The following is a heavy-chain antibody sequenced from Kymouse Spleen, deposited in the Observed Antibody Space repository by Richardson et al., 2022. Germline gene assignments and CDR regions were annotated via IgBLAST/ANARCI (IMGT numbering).Heavy chain of an antibody. Sequence: EVQLVESGGGLVQPGRSLRLSCAASGFTFDDYAMHWVRQAPGKGLEWVSGISWNSGSIGYADSVKGRFTISRDNAKNSLYLQMNSLRAEDTALYYCAKDSWNPFDYWGQGTLVTVSS. D-gene: IGHD1-1*01,IGHD1-20*01,IGHD1-7*01. CDR3: AKDSWNPFDY. J-gene: IGHJ4*02. V-gene: IGHV3-9*01. CDR2: ISWNSGSI. CDR1: GFTFDDYA.